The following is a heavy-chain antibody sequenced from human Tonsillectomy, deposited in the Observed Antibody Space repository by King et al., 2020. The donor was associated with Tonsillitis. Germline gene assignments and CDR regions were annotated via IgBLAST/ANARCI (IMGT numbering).Heavy chain of an antibody. CDR1: GGSISSYY. Sequence: VQLQESGPGLVKPSETLSLTCTVSGGSISSYYWSWIRQPPGRGLEWIGYIYYSGSTNYNPSLKSRVTISVDTSKNQFSLKLSSVTAADTAVYYFARHDRYYDILTGYSANNWFDPWGQGTLVTVPS. CDR3: ARHDRYYDILTGYSANNWFDP. V-gene: IGHV4-59*08. D-gene: IGHD3-9*01. CDR2: IYYSGST. J-gene: IGHJ5*02.